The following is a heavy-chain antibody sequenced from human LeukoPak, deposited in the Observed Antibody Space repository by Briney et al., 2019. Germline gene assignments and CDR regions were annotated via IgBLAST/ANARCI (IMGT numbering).Heavy chain of an antibody. D-gene: IGHD1-14*01. J-gene: IGHJ4*02. V-gene: IGHV1-46*01. CDR3: ARDISREFDY. Sequence: GASVKVSCKASGYTFTGYDINWVRQAPGQGLEWMGVINPSGGSTNYAEKFLGRVAMTRDTSTSTVYMELSSLRSGDTAVYYCARDISREFDYWGQGTLVAVSS. CDR2: INPSGGST. CDR1: GYTFTGYD.